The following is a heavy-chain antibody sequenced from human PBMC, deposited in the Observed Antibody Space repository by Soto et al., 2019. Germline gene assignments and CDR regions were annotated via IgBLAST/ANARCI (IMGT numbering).Heavy chain of an antibody. D-gene: IGHD4-17*01. CDR3: AKDPLTVTPYFDY. J-gene: IGHJ4*02. Sequence: EVQVLESGGGLVQPGGSLRLSCAASGFTFSHYAMSWVRQARGKALEWVSTISGSGDNTDYVDSVKRRFTISRDNSKNTLYLQMNSLRAEDTAVYYCAKDPLTVTPYFDYWGQGTLVTVSS. CDR2: ISGSGDNT. CDR1: GFTFSHYA. V-gene: IGHV3-23*01.